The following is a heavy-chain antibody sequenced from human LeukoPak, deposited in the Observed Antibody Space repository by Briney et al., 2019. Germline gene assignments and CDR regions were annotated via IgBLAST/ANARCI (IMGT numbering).Heavy chain of an antibody. V-gene: IGHV3-23*01. D-gene: IGHD2-2*03. CDR1: GFTFSSYA. J-gene: IGHJ4*02. Sequence: GGSLRLSCAASGFTFSSYAMSWVRQAPGKGLEWVSGISGSGPYTFYTDSVKGRFTISRDSSKNTLYLQMNSLRAEDTALYYCAKHGYCSGISCFFDFWGQGTLVTVSS. CDR2: ISGSGPYT. CDR3: AKHGYCSGISCFFDF.